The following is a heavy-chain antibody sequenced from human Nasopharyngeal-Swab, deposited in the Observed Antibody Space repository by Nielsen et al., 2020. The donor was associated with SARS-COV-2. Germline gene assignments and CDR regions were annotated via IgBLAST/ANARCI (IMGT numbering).Heavy chain of an antibody. CDR2: IYLHDER. V-gene: IGHV2-5*04. CDR3: VHAGDSSSVRFDP. J-gene: IGHJ5*02. Sequence: SGPTLVKPTETLRLTCTFSGFSLSTSGVGVGWIRQPPGKALESLALIYLHDERRYSPSLKSRLTIPKDTTKNQVVLTMTNLDPVDTGTYYCVHAGDSSSVRFDPWGQGTLVTVSS. D-gene: IGHD6-13*01. CDR1: GFSLSTSGVG.